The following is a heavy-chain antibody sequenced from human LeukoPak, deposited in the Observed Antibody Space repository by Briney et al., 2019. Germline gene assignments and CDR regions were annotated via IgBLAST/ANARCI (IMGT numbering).Heavy chain of an antibody. CDR1: GYSFTNYW. D-gene: IGHD5-24*01. CDR3: ARASRDGYNQNFDY. J-gene: IGHJ4*02. CDR2: ISPGDSDT. V-gene: IGHV5-51*01. Sequence: GESLKVSCKGSGYSFTNYWIAWVRQMPRKGLEWMGIISPGDSDTRYSPSFQGQVTISADKSISTAYLQWSSLKASDTAMYYCARASRDGYNQNFDYWGQGTLVTVSS.